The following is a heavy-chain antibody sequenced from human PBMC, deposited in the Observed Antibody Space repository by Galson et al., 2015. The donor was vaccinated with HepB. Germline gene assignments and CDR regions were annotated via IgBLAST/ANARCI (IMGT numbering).Heavy chain of an antibody. CDR2: IKQDESEK. D-gene: IGHD6-13*01. J-gene: IGHJ4*02. Sequence: SLRLSCAASGFTFSNYWMTWVRQAPGKGLEWVANIKQDESEKYYVGSVRGRFTISRDNAKNSLFLQMNSLRAEDAAVYYCARDLHRIAAASTFDYWGQGTLVAVSS. V-gene: IGHV3-7*01. CDR1: GFTFSNYW. CDR3: ARDLHRIAAASTFDY.